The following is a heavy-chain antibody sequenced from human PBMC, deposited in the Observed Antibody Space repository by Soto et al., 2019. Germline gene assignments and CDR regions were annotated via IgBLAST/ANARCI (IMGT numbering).Heavy chain of an antibody. CDR3: ARDVSPGSGPYYLDGFDM. D-gene: IGHD3-22*01. J-gene: IGHJ3*02. CDR2: IKKDESKK. V-gene: IGHV3-7*05. CDR1: GFTFSDYW. Sequence: EVQLVESGGGLVQPGESLRLSCAASGFTFSDYWMTWVRQAPGKGLEWVDNIKKDESKKSYLDSVRGRFTISRDNAMNSLYLQMDSLGAEDTALYYCARDVSPGSGPYYLDGFDMWGQGPMVTVSS.